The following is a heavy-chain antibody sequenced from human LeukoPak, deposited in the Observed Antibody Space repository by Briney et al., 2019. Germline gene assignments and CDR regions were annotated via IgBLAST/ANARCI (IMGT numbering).Heavy chain of an antibody. CDR2: ISGSGGST. V-gene: IGHV3-23*01. Sequence: GGSLRLSCAASGFTFSSYAMSWVRQAPGKGLEWVSAISGSGGSTYYADSVKGRFTISRDNAKNSLYLQMNSLRAEDTAVYYCATDHYYYDSSGYYYKKGFDYWGQGTLVTVSS. J-gene: IGHJ4*02. D-gene: IGHD3-22*01. CDR1: GFTFSSYA. CDR3: ATDHYYYDSSGYYYKKGFDY.